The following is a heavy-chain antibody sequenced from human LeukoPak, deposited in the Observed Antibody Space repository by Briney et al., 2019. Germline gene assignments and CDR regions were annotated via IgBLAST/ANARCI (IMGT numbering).Heavy chain of an antibody. V-gene: IGHV3-23*01. CDR2: ISGSGANT. D-gene: IGHD1-14*01. J-gene: IGHJ6*02. CDR1: GFTFNTHP. CDR3: ANPPLPAVIGYYYYNMDV. Sequence: GGSLRLSCAASGFTFNTHPMSWVRPTPGKGLEWVSSISGSGANTYYPDSVRGRFTISRDNSKNTLYLQMNSLRAEDTAVYYCANPPLPAVIGYYYYNMDVWGQGTTVTVSS.